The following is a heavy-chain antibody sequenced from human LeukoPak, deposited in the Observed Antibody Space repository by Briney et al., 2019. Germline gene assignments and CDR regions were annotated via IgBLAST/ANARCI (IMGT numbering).Heavy chain of an antibody. CDR1: GFTFSSYG. Sequence: GRSLRLSCAASGFTFSSYGMHWVRQAPGKGLEWVAVISYDGSNKYYADSVKGRFTISGDNSKNTLYLQMNSLRAEDTAVYYCAKGDYYYDSSGSPLGYWGQGTLVTVSS. D-gene: IGHD3-22*01. CDR2: ISYDGSNK. J-gene: IGHJ4*02. V-gene: IGHV3-30*18. CDR3: AKGDYYYDSSGSPLGY.